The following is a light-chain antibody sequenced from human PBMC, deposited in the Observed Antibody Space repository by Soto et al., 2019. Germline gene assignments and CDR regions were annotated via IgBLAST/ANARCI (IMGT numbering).Light chain of an antibody. V-gene: IGLV1-47*02. Sequence: QSVLTQPPSASGTPGQSVTISCAGSSSNIGSNHAYWYQQLPRAAPKLLIYTNYQRPSGVPDRFSGSKSGTSASLAISGLRSEDEADYYCAAWDDSLSGYVFGTGTRSPS. CDR2: TNY. J-gene: IGLJ1*01. CDR1: SSNIGSNH. CDR3: AAWDDSLSGYV.